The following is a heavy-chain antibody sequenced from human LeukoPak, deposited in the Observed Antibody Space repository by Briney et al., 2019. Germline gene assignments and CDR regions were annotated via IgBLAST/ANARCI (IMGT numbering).Heavy chain of an antibody. CDR2: MNPNSGNT. V-gene: IGHV1-8*01. J-gene: IGHJ4*02. CDR3: ARGRVRLYYYDSSGYTDY. D-gene: IGHD3-22*01. CDR1: GYTFTSYD. Sequence: ASVKVSCKASGYTFTSYDINWVRQATGPGLEWMGWMNPNSGNTGYAQKFQGRVTMTRNTSISTAYMELSSLRSEDTAVYYCARGRVRLYYYDSSGYTDYWGQGTLVTVSS.